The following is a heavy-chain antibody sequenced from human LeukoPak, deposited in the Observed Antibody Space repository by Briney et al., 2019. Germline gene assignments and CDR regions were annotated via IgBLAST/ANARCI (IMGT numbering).Heavy chain of an antibody. D-gene: IGHD6-19*01. CDR3: AKDQASSDPYVFDI. J-gene: IGHJ3*02. CDR2: VSGSGGST. V-gene: IGHV3-23*01. Sequence: PGGSLRLSCAASGFTFSSYAMSWVRQAPGKGLEWVSGVSGSGGSTYYADSVKGRFTISRDNSKYTLFLQMNSLRAEDTAVYYCAKDQASSDPYVFDIWGRGTMVTVSS. CDR1: GFTFSSYA.